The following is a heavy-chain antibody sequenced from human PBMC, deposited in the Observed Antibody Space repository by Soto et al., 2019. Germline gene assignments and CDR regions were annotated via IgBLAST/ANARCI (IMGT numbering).Heavy chain of an antibody. Sequence: SETLSLTCTVSGGPISSGDYYWSWIRQPPGKGLEWIGYIYYSGSTYYNPSLKSRVTISVDTSKNQFSMKLSSVTAADTAVYYCARDCRSQDSDWFGWFDPWGQGTLVTVSS. CDR3: ARDCRSQDSDWFGWFDP. CDR2: IYYSGST. D-gene: IGHD3-9*01. CDR1: GGPISSGDYY. V-gene: IGHV4-30-4*01. J-gene: IGHJ5*02.